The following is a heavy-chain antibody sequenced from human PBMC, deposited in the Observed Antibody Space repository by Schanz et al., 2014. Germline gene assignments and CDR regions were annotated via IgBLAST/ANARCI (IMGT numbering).Heavy chain of an antibody. D-gene: IGHD3-10*01. Sequence: QVQLQESGPGLVKPSETLSLTCVVSRHSFSSSNWWGWIRQSPGKGLEWIGYIYYSGNTYYNPSRKRRVTISVARSKNQFSLRLDSVTAADTAVYYCALREKPYGPFASWGQGALVTVSS. CDR3: ALREKPYGPFAS. CDR1: RHSFSSSNW. J-gene: IGHJ4*02. CDR2: IYYSGNT. V-gene: IGHV4-28*01.